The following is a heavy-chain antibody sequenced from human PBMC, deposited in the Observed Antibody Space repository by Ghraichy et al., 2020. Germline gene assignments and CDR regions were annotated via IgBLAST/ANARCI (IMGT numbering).Heavy chain of an antibody. V-gene: IGHV3-23*01. D-gene: IGHD3-16*02. J-gene: IGHJ4*02. CDR2: ISGSGGST. CDR1: GFTFSSYA. Sequence: SCAASGFTFSSYAMSWVRQAPGKGLEWVSAISGSGGSTYYADSVKGRFTISRDNSKNTLYLQMNSLRAEDTAVYYCAKDRDYDYVWGSYRQNYFDYWGQGTLVTVSS. CDR3: AKDRDYDYVWGSYRQNYFDY.